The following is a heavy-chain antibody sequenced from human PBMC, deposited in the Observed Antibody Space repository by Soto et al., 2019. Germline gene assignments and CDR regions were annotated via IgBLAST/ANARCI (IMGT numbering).Heavy chain of an antibody. CDR2: IIPIFGTA. Sequence: GASVKVSCKASGGTFSSYAISWVRQAPGQGLEWMGGIIPIFGTANYAQKFQGRVTITADESTSTAYMELSSLRSEDTAVYYCAGPTYYYDSSGYFDAFDIWGQGKMVTVSS. J-gene: IGHJ3*02. CDR3: AGPTYYYDSSGYFDAFDI. CDR1: GGTFSSYA. V-gene: IGHV1-69*13. D-gene: IGHD3-22*01.